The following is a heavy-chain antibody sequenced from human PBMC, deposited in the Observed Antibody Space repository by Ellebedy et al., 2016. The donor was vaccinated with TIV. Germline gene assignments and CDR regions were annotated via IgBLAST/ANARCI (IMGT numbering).Heavy chain of an antibody. V-gene: IGHV3-33*06. CDR1: GFTFSSYG. Sequence: GESLKISCAASGFTFSSYGMHWVRQAPGKGLEWVAVIWYDGSNKYYADSVKGRFTISRDNSKNTLYLQMNSLRAEDTAVYYCAKFGYCTDGVCSHFDYWGQGTLVTVSS. J-gene: IGHJ4*02. CDR2: IWYDGSNK. CDR3: AKFGYCTDGVCSHFDY. D-gene: IGHD2-8*01.